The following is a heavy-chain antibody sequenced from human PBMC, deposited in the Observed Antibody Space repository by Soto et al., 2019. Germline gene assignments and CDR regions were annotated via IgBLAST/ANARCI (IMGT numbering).Heavy chain of an antibody. CDR1: GFTFSNYN. CDR2: INSGGGTT. J-gene: IGHJ4*02. Sequence: EVQLVESGGGLVQPGGSLRLSCAASGFTFSNYNMNWVRQAPGEGLERVAYINSGGGTTSYADSVKSRFTISRENDKNSLYLQIHSLRAEDTAVYYCARDREEWLRIFECWGPGILVSVSS. CDR3: ARDREEWLRIFEC. V-gene: IGHV3-48*01. D-gene: IGHD5-12*01.